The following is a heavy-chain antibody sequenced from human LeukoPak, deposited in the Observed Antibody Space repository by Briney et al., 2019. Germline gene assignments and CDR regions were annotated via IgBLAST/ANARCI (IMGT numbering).Heavy chain of an antibody. Sequence: SETLSLTCTVSGGSVSGNSNYWSWIRQPPGKGLEWIGYIYYGGSTDYNPSLKSRVTISKDTSKTQFSLRLSSVTAADTAVYYCARARLDSSGRFDYWGQGTLVTVSS. V-gene: IGHV4-61*01. CDR3: ARARLDSSGRFDY. J-gene: IGHJ4*02. CDR2: IYYGGST. D-gene: IGHD3-22*01. CDR1: GGSVSGNSNY.